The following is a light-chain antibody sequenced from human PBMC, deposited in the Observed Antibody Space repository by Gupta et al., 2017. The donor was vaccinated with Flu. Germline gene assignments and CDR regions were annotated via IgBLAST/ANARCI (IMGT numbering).Light chain of an antibody. J-gene: IGKJ2*03. V-gene: IGKV3-20*01. CDR2: GAS. Sequence: EIVLTQSPGTLSLSPGERATLSCRASQSVSSSYLAWYQQKPGQAPRLLIYGASNRATGIPDRFSGSGSGTDFTLTISRLETEDFAVYYCQQYDSSPEGFGQGTKLEIK. CDR3: QQYDSSPEG. CDR1: QSVSSSY.